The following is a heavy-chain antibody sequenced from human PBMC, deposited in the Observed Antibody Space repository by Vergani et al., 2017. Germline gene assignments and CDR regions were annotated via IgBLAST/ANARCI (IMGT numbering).Heavy chain of an antibody. Sequence: EVQLLESGGGLVQPGGSLRLSCAASGFTFSSYAMSWVRQAPGKGLEWVSAISGSGGSTYYADSVKGRFTISRDNSKNTLYLQMNSLRAEDTALYYCARGPGYSSSWFPFDYWGQGTLVTVSS. CDR1: GFTFSSYA. J-gene: IGHJ4*02. CDR3: ARGPGYSSSWFPFDY. V-gene: IGHV3-23*01. D-gene: IGHD6-13*01. CDR2: ISGSGGST.